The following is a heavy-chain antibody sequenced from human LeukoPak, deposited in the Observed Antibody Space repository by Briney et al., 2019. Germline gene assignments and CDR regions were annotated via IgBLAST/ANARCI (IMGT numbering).Heavy chain of an antibody. J-gene: IGHJ6*03. CDR1: GFSIRSYE. D-gene: IGHD1-7*01. CDR3: ARVELAPYYYYMDV. V-gene: IGHV3-48*03. Sequence: PGGSLRLSCAASGFSIRSYEMNWVRQAPGKGLEWVSYISSSGTTMYYADPVKGRFTISRDNAKNSLYLQMNSLRAEDTAVYYCARVELAPYYYYMDVWGKGTTVTVSS. CDR2: ISSSGTTM.